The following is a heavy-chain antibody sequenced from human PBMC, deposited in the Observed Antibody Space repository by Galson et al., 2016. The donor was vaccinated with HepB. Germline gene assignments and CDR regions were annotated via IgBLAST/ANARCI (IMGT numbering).Heavy chain of an antibody. CDR1: GGLINSGDNY. Sequence: PLSLTCTVSGGLINSGDNYWTWIRQPPGKDLEWIGCISYSGSTYYNSSLKSRVSISVDTSKKQFSLKLNSVTAADTAVYYCARDLRSGPKTGYYNMGHYFYGMDVWGQGTTVTVSS. V-gene: IGHV4-30-4*01. CDR3: ARDLRSGPKTGYYNMGHYFYGMDV. D-gene: IGHD3-9*01. CDR2: ISYSGST. J-gene: IGHJ6*02.